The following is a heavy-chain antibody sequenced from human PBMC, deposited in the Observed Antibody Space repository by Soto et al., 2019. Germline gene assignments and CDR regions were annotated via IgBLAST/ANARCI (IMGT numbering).Heavy chain of an antibody. CDR3: ARGATIFGVVIPELYYYYMDV. CDR2: IIPILGIT. J-gene: IGHJ6*03. CDR1: GGTFSSYT. Sequence: GASVKVSCKASGGTFSSYTISWVRQAPGQGLEWKGRIIPILGITNYAQKFQGRVTITADKSTCTAYMELSSLSSEDTAVYYCARGATIFGVVIPELYYYYMDVWGKGTTVTVSS. D-gene: IGHD3-3*01. V-gene: IGHV1-69*02.